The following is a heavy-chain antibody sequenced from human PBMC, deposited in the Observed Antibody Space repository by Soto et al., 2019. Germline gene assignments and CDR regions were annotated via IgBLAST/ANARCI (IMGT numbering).Heavy chain of an antibody. Sequence: ALVKGSCKAFGYTFTSYDINCVRQATGQGLEWMGWMNPNSGNTGYAQKFQGRVTMTRNTSISTAYMELSSLRSEDTAVYYCARGFSGVVIRDNWNVRDVFDIWGNGTMVSVSS. J-gene: IGHJ3*02. D-gene: IGHD1-20*01. CDR2: MNPNSGNT. CDR3: ARGFSGVVIRDNWNVRDVFDI. CDR1: GYTFTSYD. V-gene: IGHV1-8*01.